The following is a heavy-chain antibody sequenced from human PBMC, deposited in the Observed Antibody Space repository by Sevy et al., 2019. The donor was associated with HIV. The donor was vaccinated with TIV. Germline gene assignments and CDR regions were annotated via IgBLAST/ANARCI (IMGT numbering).Heavy chain of an antibody. J-gene: IGHJ6*03. CDR2: IKSDGNST. D-gene: IGHD1-1*01. Sequence: GGSLRLSCAASGFTVSTYWMNWVRQAPGKGLVWVSRIKSDGNSTSYADSVKGRFTTTWDNAKNTLYLQMNSLRADDAAVYYCARGNGNSGGRYYMDVWGKGTTVTVSS. CDR3: ARGNGNSGGRYYMDV. V-gene: IGHV3-74*01. CDR1: GFTVSTYW.